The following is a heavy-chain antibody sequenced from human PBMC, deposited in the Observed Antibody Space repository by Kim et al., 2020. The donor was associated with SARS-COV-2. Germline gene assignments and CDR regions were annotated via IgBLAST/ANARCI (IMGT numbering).Heavy chain of an antibody. D-gene: IGHD3-16*02. Sequence: GGSLRLSCAASGFTFSSYSMNWVRQAPGKGLEWVSSISSSSSYIYYADSVKGRFTISRDNAKNSLYLQMNSLRAEDTAVYYCARTPWTDDYVWGSYRYKRDGMDVWGQGTTVTVSS. CDR1: GFTFSSYS. V-gene: IGHV3-21*01. CDR3: ARTPWTDDYVWGSYRYKRDGMDV. J-gene: IGHJ6*02. CDR2: ISSSSSYI.